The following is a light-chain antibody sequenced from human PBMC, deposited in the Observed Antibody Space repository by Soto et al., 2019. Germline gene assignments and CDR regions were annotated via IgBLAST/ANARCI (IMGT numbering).Light chain of an antibody. Sequence: DIQMTQSPSSLSASVGDRVTITCRASQSISSYLNWYQQKPGKAPKLLIYAASSLQSGVPSRFSGSGAGTDFTLTISRLQPEVFATYYCQHSYSTPYTFGQGTKLEIK. CDR2: AAS. CDR3: QHSYSTPYT. CDR1: QSISSY. V-gene: IGKV1-39*01. J-gene: IGKJ2*01.